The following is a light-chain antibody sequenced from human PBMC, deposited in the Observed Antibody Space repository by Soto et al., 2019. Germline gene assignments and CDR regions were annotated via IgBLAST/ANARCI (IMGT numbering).Light chain of an antibody. V-gene: IGLV2-14*01. Sequence: QSALTQPASVSGSPGQSITISCTGTSSDVGGYNYVSWYQHHPGKAPKLMIHEVSNRPSGVSNRFSGSKSGNTASLTISGLQAEDEADYHCTSYTSSNTPPVIFGGGTKVTVL. CDR2: EVS. CDR3: TSYTSSNTPPVI. CDR1: SSDVGGYNY. J-gene: IGLJ2*01.